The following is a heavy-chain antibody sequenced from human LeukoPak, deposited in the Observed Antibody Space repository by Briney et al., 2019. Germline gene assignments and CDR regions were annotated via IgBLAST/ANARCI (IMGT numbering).Heavy chain of an antibody. CDR1: GGTFSSYA. J-gene: IGHJ4*02. CDR3: ARDLGGSYFLFDY. V-gene: IGHV1-69*13. Sequence: GASVKVSCKASGGTFSSYAISWVRQAPGQGLEWMGGIIPIFGTANYAQKFQGRVTITADESTSTAYMELSSLRSEDTAVYYCARDLGGSYFLFDYWGQGTLVTVSS. D-gene: IGHD1-26*01. CDR2: IIPIFGTA.